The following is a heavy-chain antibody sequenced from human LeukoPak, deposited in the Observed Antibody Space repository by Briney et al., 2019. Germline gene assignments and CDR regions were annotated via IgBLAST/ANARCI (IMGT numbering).Heavy chain of an antibody. D-gene: IGHD3-16*01. J-gene: IGHJ6*02. CDR2: IYYSGST. CDR1: GGSISSGGYY. Sequence: SETLSLTCTVSGGSISSGGYYWSWIRQHPGKGLEWIGYIYYSGSTYYNPSLKSRVTISVDTSKNQFSLKLSSVTAADTAVYYCARYYDYVWGSRAYGMDVWGQGATVTVSS. CDR3: ARYYDYVWGSRAYGMDV. V-gene: IGHV4-31*03.